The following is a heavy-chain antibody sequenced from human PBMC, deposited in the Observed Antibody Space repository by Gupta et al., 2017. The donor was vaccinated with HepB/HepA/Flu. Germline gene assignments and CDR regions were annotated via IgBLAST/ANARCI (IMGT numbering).Heavy chain of an antibody. V-gene: IGHV3-21*01. J-gene: IGHJ6*02. Sequence: EVQLVESGGGLVKPGGSLRLSCAASGFTFSSYSMNWVRQAPGKGLEGVSSISSSSSYIYYADSVKGRFTISRENAKNSLYLQMNRLRAEETAVYYCARVGELYYYYGMDVWGQGTTVTVSS. CDR1: GFTFSSYS. CDR2: ISSSSSYI. CDR3: ARVGELYYYYGMDV. D-gene: IGHD1-26*01.